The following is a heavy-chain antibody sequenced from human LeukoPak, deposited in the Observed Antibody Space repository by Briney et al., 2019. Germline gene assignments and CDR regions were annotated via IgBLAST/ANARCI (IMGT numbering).Heavy chain of an antibody. CDR1: GFTFSSYG. Sequence: GGSLRLSCAASGFTFSSYGMHWVRQAPGRGLEWVAVISSDENTKFYADSVKGRFTVYRDNSKKTVWLQMNSLRAEDTAVYYCAKKGSSSGRYDYLDYWGQGTLVTVSS. J-gene: IGHJ4*02. D-gene: IGHD6-19*01. CDR3: AKKGSSSGRYDYLDY. CDR2: ISSDENTK. V-gene: IGHV3-30-3*02.